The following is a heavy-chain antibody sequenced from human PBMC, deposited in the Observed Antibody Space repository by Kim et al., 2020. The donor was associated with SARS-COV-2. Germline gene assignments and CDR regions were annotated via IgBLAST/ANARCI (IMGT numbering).Heavy chain of an antibody. CDR2: INHGGSI. J-gene: IGHJ6*02. CDR1: GGSSSGYH. CDR3: ARGRAGVVPSPILGIGPYYDYFIMDV. V-gene: IGHV4-34*01. D-gene: IGHD3-10*01. Sequence: SETLSLTCAVYGGSSSGYHWSWVRQPPGKGLEWIGEINHGGSINYNPSLKSRVTISIDTSKNQFSLRLTSVTAADTCSYYCARGRAGVVPSPILGIGPYYDYFIMDVWGHGTTVTVPS.